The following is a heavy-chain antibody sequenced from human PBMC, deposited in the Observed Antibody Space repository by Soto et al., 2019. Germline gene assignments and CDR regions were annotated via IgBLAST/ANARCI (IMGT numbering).Heavy chain of an antibody. Sequence: SVKPSWKVPGDRITGISRHWARHYTGKGLEWMGGFDPEDGETIYAQKFQGRVTMTEDTSTDTAYMELSSLRSEDTAVYYCATLHDPITMVNGGHRGKGTPVPVSS. V-gene: IGHV1-24*01. CDR1: GDRITGIS. D-gene: IGHD3-10*01. J-gene: IGHJ4*02. CDR2: FDPEDGET. CDR3: ATLHDPITMVNGGH.